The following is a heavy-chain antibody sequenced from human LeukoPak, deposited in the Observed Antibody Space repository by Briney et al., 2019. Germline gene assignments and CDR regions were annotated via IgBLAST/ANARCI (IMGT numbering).Heavy chain of an antibody. CDR2: IYPGDSDS. V-gene: IGHV5-51*01. J-gene: IGHJ3*02. CDR3: ARLRDSSGYWAFDI. CDR1: GYSFTTYW. D-gene: IGHD3-22*01. Sequence: GESLKISCKGSGYSFTTYWIGWVRLMPGKGLEWMGIIYPGDSDSRYSPSFQGQVTLSADKSISTAYLQWSSLKASDTAMYYCARLRDSSGYWAFDIWGQGTMVTVSS.